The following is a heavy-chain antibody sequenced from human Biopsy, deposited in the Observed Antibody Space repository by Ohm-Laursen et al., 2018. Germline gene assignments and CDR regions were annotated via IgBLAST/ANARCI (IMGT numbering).Heavy chain of an antibody. D-gene: IGHD4-23*01. Sequence: TLSLTCTVSGGSVSSGGFYWSWIRQHPGKGLEWIGYIYYSGTTHYNPSLKSLVTISVDTSKNQFSLKLISVTAADTAVYYCARRPYGGTRYWYFDLWGRGTLVTVSS. CDR3: ARRPYGGTRYWYFDL. V-gene: IGHV4-31*01. CDR1: GGSVSSGGFY. CDR2: IYYSGTT. J-gene: IGHJ2*01.